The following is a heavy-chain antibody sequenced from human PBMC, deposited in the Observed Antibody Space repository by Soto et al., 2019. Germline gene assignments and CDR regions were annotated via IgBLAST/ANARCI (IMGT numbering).Heavy chain of an antibody. CDR1: GYSFTSYW. J-gene: IGHJ6*02. D-gene: IGHD2-8*01. CDR3: ARHEVRRFVGGRLMVPIYGMDV. Sequence: PGESLKISCKGSGYSFTSYWIGWVRQMPGKGLEWMGIIYPDDSDTRYRPSFQGHVTISVDKSVNTAYLQWTRLKASDTAMYYCARHEVRRFVGGRLMVPIYGMDVWGQGTTVTVSS. CDR2: IYPDDSDT. V-gene: IGHV5-51*01.